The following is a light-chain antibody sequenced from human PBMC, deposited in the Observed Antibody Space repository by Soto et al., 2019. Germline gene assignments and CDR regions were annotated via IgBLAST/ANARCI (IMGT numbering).Light chain of an antibody. Sequence: EIVLTQSPGTLSLSPGERATLSCRASQSISSNYLAWYQQKPGQAPRLLMYGASSRATGIPDRFGGSGSGTDFTLTISRLEPEDFAVYYCQQYGSSPLTFGGGTKVEIK. CDR1: QSISSNY. J-gene: IGKJ4*01. CDR3: QQYGSSPLT. CDR2: GAS. V-gene: IGKV3-20*01.